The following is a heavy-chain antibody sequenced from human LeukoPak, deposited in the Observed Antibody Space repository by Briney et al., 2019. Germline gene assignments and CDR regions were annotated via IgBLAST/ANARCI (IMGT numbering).Heavy chain of an antibody. Sequence: SVKVSCKASGGAFSNYAISWVRQAPGQGLEWMGGIIPIFGTANYAQKCQGRVTITADESTSTAYMELSSLRSEDTAVYYCARDSYYYGSGTYAENYYYYNMDVWGKGTTVTISS. V-gene: IGHV1-69*13. J-gene: IGHJ6*03. CDR1: GGAFSNYA. D-gene: IGHD3-10*01. CDR2: IIPIFGTA. CDR3: ARDSYYYGSGTYAENYYYYNMDV.